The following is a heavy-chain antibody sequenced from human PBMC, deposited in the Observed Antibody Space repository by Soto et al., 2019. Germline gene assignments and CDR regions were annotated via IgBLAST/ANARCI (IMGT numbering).Heavy chain of an antibody. D-gene: IGHD2-2*01. V-gene: IGHV4-38-2*02. CDR3: ARDLPRPIVVVPAATFDY. CDR1: GYSISSGYY. J-gene: IGHJ4*02. CDR2: IYHSGST. Sequence: NPSETLSLTCAVSGYSISSGYYWGWIRQPPGKGLEWIGSIYHSGSTYYNPSLKSRVTISVDTSKNQFSLKLSSVTAADTAVYYCARDLPRPIVVVPAATFDYWGQGTLVTVSS.